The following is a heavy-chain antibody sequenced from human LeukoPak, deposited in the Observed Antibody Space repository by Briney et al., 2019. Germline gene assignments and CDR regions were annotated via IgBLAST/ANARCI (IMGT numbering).Heavy chain of an antibody. CDR2: ISYDGSNK. V-gene: IGHV3-30*18. J-gene: IGHJ5*02. Sequence: GGSLRLSCAASGFTFSRYWMTWVRQAPGKGLEWVAVISYDGSNKYYADSVKGRFTISRDNSKNTLYLQMNSLRAEDTAVYYCAKDSAVAAAEAWGQGTLVTVSS. CDR1: GFTFSRYW. D-gene: IGHD6-13*01. CDR3: AKDSAVAAAEA.